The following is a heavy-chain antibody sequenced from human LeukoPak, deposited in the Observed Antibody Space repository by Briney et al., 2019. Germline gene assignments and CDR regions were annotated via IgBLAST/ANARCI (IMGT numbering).Heavy chain of an antibody. CDR3: ARARGYSGYDDY. V-gene: IGHV3-30*03. D-gene: IGHD5-12*01. J-gene: IGHJ4*02. Sequence: PGGSLRLSCVGSEFTFSSYEMNWVRQAPGKGLEWVAVISYDGSNKYYADSVKGRFTISRDNSKNTLSLQMNSLRAEDTAVYYCARARGYSGYDDYWGQGTLVTVSS. CDR2: ISYDGSNK. CDR1: EFTFSSYE.